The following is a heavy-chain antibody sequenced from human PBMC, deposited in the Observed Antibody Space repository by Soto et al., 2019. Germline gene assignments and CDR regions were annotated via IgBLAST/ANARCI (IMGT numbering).Heavy chain of an antibody. J-gene: IGHJ6*02. CDR1: GFTFSSYG. V-gene: IGHV3-33*01. D-gene: IGHD6-13*01. Sequence: GGSLRLSCAASGFTFSSYGMHWVRQAPGKGLEWVAVIWYDGSNKYYADSVKGRFTISRDNSKNTLYLQMNSLRAEDTAVYYCAGARSIAAAGTAEYYYYYGMDVWGQGTTVTVSS. CDR3: AGARSIAAAGTAEYYYYYGMDV. CDR2: IWYDGSNK.